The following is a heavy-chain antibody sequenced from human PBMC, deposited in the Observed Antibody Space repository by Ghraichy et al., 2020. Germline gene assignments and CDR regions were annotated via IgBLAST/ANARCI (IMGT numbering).Heavy chain of an antibody. CDR1: GGSISSYY. Sequence: SETLSLTCTVSGGSISSYYWSWIRQPPGKGLEWIGYIYYSGSTNYNPSLKSRVTISVDTSKNQFFLKLSSVTAADTAVYYCARGGEYYDFWSGSSQAFDIWGQGTMVTVSS. V-gene: IGHV4-59*01. CDR3: ARGGEYYDFWSGSSQAFDI. J-gene: IGHJ3*02. D-gene: IGHD3-3*01. CDR2: IYYSGST.